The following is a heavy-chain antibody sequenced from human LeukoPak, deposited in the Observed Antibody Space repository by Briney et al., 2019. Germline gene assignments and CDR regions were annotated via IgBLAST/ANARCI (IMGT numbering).Heavy chain of an antibody. V-gene: IGHV1-69*04. CDR1: GGTFSSYA. D-gene: IGHD6-13*01. CDR2: IIPILGIA. CDR3: ARTTLTHSSSPGYYYYYMDV. Sequence: ASVKVSCKASGGTFSSYAISWVRQAPGQGLEWMGRIIPILGIANYAQKFQGRVTITADKSTSTAYMELSSLRSEDTAVYYCARTTLTHSSSPGYYYYYMDVWGKGTTVTVSS. J-gene: IGHJ6*03.